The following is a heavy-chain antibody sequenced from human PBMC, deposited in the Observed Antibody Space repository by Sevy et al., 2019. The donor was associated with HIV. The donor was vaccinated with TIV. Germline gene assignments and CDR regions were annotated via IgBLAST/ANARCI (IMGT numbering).Heavy chain of an antibody. Sequence: ASVKVSCKASGYTFTGYYMHWVRQAPGQGLEWMGWINPNSGGTNYAQKFQGRVTMTRDTSISTAYMELSRLRSDDTAVYYCARDPGYYDSNGYYSLGMDVWGQGTTVTVSS. CDR2: INPNSGGT. CDR1: GYTFTGYY. V-gene: IGHV1-2*02. CDR3: ARDPGYYDSNGYYSLGMDV. D-gene: IGHD3-22*01. J-gene: IGHJ6*02.